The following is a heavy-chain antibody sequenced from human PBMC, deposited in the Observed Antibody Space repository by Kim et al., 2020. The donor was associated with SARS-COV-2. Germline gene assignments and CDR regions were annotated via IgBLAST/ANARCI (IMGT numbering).Heavy chain of an antibody. V-gene: IGHV3-33*01. J-gene: IGHJ3*02. CDR2: IWNDGSKE. Sequence: GGSLRLSCVASGFSFRSFGMHWVRQAPGKGLEWVTNIWNDGSKEYYVDSVEGRFTISRDDSKNTVYLQMSSLRAEDMAVYYCTRGMYTGTAGADVFDIWGQGTMVTVSS. CDR3: TRGMYTGTAGADVFDI. D-gene: IGHD1-1*01. CDR1: GFSFRSFG.